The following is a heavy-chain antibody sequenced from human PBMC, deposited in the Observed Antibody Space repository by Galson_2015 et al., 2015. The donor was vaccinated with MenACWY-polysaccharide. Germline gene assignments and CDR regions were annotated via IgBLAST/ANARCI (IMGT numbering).Heavy chain of an antibody. CDR1: GYSFTRYW. Sequence: QSGAEVKKPGESLQISCKGSGYSFTRYWIGWVRQMPGKGLEWMGIIYPGDPNTRYSPSFQGQVTISADKSISTAYLQWSSLKASDTAMYYCVRQRGSNEMTTVTPGGVGSFDYWGQGTLVTVSS. CDR3: VRQRGSNEMTTVTPGGVGSFDY. CDR2: IYPGDPNT. V-gene: IGHV5-51*03. J-gene: IGHJ4*02. D-gene: IGHD4-17*01.